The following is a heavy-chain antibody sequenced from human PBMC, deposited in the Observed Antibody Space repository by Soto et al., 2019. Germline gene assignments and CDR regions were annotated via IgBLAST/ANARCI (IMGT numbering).Heavy chain of an antibody. Sequence: QVQLVQSGAEVKKPGASVKVSCKASGYTFTSHAMHWVRQAPGQRLEWMGWINAGNGNTKYSQKFQGRVTITRDTSASIAYMELSSLRSEDTAVYYCARDQPHYYDSSGGGWFDPWGQGTLVTVSS. CDR3: ARDQPHYYDSSGGGWFDP. CDR1: GYTFTSHA. CDR2: INAGNGNT. D-gene: IGHD3-22*01. V-gene: IGHV1-3*01. J-gene: IGHJ5*02.